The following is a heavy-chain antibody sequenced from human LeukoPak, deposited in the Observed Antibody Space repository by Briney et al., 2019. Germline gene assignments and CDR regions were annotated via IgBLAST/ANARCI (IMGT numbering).Heavy chain of an antibody. V-gene: IGHV4-39*01. CDR3: ARRLGAFDI. Sequence: SETLSLTCTVSGGSISSSSYYWGWIRQPPGKGLEWIGSIYYSGSTYYNPSLKSRVTISVDTSKNQFSLKPSSVTAADTAVYYCARRLGAFDIWGQGTMVTVSS. CDR1: GGSISSSSYY. CDR2: IYYSGST. D-gene: IGHD6-19*01. J-gene: IGHJ3*02.